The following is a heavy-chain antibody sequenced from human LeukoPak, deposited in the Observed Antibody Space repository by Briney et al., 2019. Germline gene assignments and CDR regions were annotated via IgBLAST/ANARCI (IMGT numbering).Heavy chain of an antibody. D-gene: IGHD3-22*01. CDR1: GYTFTSYA. J-gene: IGHJ4*02. CDR2: INTNTGNP. Sequence: ASVRVSCKASGYTFTSYAMNWVRQAPGQGLEWMGWINTNTGNPTYAQGFTGRFVFSLDTSVSTAYLQISSLKAEDTAVYYCARDVGHYDSSGYLTPWSHWGQGTLVTVSS. CDR3: ARDVGHYDSSGYLTPWSH. V-gene: IGHV7-4-1*02.